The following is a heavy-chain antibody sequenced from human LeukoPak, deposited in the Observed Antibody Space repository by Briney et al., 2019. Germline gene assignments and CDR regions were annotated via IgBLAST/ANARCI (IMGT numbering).Heavy chain of an antibody. CDR3: ARGAGVSYYYDSSGYSYFDY. Sequence: GGSLRLSCAASGFTFDDYGMSWVRQAPGKGLEWVSGINWNGGSTGYADSVKGRFTISRDNAKNSLYLQMNSLRAEDTALYYCARGAGVSYYYDSSGYSYFDYWGQGTLVTVSS. J-gene: IGHJ4*02. CDR2: INWNGGST. CDR1: GFTFDDYG. V-gene: IGHV3-20*04. D-gene: IGHD3-22*01.